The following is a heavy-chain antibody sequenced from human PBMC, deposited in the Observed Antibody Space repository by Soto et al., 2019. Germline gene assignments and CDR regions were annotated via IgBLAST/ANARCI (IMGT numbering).Heavy chain of an antibody. J-gene: IGHJ2*01. CDR3: AGYGGSNGDSPCWYFDL. CDR1: GGSYSGYF. V-gene: IGHV4-34*01. Sequence: QVQLQQWGAGLLKPSETLSLTCAVYGGSYSGYFWTWIRQPPGKGLEWIGEISHSESTNYNPSLKSRVTISLDTSKNQFSLKLSSVTAADTAVYYCAGYGGSNGDSPCWYFDLWGRGTLVTVSS. D-gene: IGHD4-17*01. CDR2: ISHSEST.